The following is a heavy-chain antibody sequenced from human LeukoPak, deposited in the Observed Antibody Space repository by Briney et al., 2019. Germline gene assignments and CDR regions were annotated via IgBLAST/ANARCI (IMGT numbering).Heavy chain of an antibody. CDR3: AIYWDAFDY. CDR1: GGSFSGYY. CDR2: INHSGST. Sequence: SETLSLTCAVYGGSFSGYYWSWIRQPPGKGLEWIGEINHSGSTNYNPSLKSRVTISVDTSKNQFSLKLSSVTAADTAVYYCAIYWDAFDYWGQGTLVTVSS. D-gene: IGHD1-1*01. V-gene: IGHV4-34*01. J-gene: IGHJ4*02.